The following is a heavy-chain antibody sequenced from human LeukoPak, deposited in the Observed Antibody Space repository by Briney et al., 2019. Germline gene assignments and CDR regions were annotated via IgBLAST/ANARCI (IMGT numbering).Heavy chain of an antibody. V-gene: IGHV4-34*01. J-gene: IGHJ4*02. CDR1: GESLSKHY. CDR3: ASSVGSTDY. D-gene: IGHD1-26*01. CDR2: INHRGST. Sequence: KPSETLSLTCAVYGESLSKHYWTWIRQSPGKGLEWIGEINHRGSTNLNPSLKSRVTLSVDTSKHQFSLKLTSVTAADAAVYYCASSVGSTDYWGQGTLVTVSS.